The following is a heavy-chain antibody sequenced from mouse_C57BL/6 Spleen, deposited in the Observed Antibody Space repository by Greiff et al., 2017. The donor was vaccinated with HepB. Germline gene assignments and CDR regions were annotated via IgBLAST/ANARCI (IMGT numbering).Heavy chain of an antibody. D-gene: IGHD1-1*01. CDR2: IYPGSGST. V-gene: IGHV1-55*01. J-gene: IGHJ3*01. CDR3: ARWDYYGSSYVGFAY. Sequence: QVQLQQPGAELVKPGASVKMSCKASGYTFTSYWITWVKQRPGQGLEWIGDIYPGSGSTNYNEKFKSKATLTVDTSSSTAYMQRSSLTSEDSAVYYCARWDYYGSSYVGFAYWGQGTLVTVSA. CDR1: GYTFTSYW.